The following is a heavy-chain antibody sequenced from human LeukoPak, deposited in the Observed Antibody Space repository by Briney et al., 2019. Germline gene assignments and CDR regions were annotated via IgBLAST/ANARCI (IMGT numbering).Heavy chain of an antibody. CDR3: VRDKRFPDDVFDI. J-gene: IGHJ3*02. CDR1: GFTFSSYA. CDR2: ISASDGRT. Sequence: GGSLRLSCAASGFTFSSYAMSGVRQAPGKGLEWVSAISASDGRTWYADSVRGRFTISRDNLKNTLYVQINSLRAEDTAVYYCVRDKRFPDDVFDIWGQGTLVTVSS. D-gene: IGHD3-10*01. V-gene: IGHV3-23*01.